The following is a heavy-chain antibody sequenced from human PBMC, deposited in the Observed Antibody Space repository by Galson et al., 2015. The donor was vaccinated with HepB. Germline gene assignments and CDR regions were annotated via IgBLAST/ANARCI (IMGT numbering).Heavy chain of an antibody. CDR1: GFTVSSSY. V-gene: IGHV3-66*02. D-gene: IGHD2-15*01. Sequence: SLRLSCAASGFTVSSSYMSWVRQAPGKGLEWVSVIYSGGSTYYADSVKGRFTISRDNSKNTLYLQVNSLRAEDTAVYYCAVGVVAASFDYWGQGTLVTVSS. CDR3: AVGVVAASFDY. CDR2: IYSGGST. J-gene: IGHJ4*02.